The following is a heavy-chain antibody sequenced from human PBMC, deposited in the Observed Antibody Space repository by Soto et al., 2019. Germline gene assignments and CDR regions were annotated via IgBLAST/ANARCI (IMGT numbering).Heavy chain of an antibody. CDR1: EYSLTLYL. CDR2: IYPGDSDT. J-gene: IGHJ6*03. CDR3: ARTIAADYYYYMDV. Sequence: GESLKISCKGSEYSLTLYLIGWVRQMPGKGLEWMGIIYPGDSDTRYSPSFQGQVTISADKSISTAYLQWSSLKASDTAMYYCARTIAADYYYYMDVWGKGTTVTVSS. V-gene: IGHV5-51*01. D-gene: IGHD6-13*01.